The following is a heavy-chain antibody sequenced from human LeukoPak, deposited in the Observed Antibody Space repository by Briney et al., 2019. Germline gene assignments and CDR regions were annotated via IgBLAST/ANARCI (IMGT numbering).Heavy chain of an antibody. Sequence: GGSLRLSCAASGFTFSKYAMSWVRQVPGKGLEWVSSIGDSGSSTYYADSVKGRFIISRDNSKNTLYLQMNSLRAEDTAVYYCARQPRGYSYGLLYYFDYWGQGTLVTVSS. V-gene: IGHV3-23*01. CDR1: GFTFSKYA. J-gene: IGHJ4*02. CDR3: ARQPRGYSYGLLYYFDY. CDR2: IGDSGSST. D-gene: IGHD5-18*01.